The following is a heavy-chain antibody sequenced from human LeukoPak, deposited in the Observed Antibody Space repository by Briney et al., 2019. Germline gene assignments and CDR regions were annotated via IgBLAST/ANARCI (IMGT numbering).Heavy chain of an antibody. J-gene: IGHJ4*02. Sequence: GKSLTLSCVASQFRFPFSHYGMHWVRQAPGRGLEGVAVIWSDGTNQYYADSVKGRFTISRDNSKNTVYLQMNSLRAEDTAVYFCAKDAQRGFDYSNSLEYWGQGTLVTVSS. D-gene: IGHD4-11*01. V-gene: IGHV3-33*06. CDR3: AKDAQRGFDYSNSLEY. CDR1: QFRFPFSHYG. CDR2: IWSDGTNQ.